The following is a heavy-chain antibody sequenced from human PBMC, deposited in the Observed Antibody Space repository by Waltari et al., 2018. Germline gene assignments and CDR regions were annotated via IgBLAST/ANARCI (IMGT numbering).Heavy chain of an antibody. CDR3: ARDYKWLAPYYYYYGMDV. CDR1: GFTFSSYW. CDR2: INSDGSST. J-gene: IGHJ6*02. V-gene: IGHV3-74*01. Sequence: EVQLVESGGGLVQPGGSLRLSCAASGFTFSSYWMHWVRQAPGKGLVWVSRINSDGSSTSYADSVKGRFTISRDNAKNTLYLQMNSLRAEDTAVYYCARDYKWLAPYYYYYGMDVWGQGTTVTVSS. D-gene: IGHD6-19*01.